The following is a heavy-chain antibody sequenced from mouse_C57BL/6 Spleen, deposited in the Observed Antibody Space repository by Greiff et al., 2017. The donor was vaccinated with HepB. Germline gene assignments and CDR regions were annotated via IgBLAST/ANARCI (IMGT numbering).Heavy chain of an antibody. V-gene: IGHV5-4*01. D-gene: IGHD2-1*01. CDR3: ARDTGNRSMDY. J-gene: IGHJ4*01. Sequence: EVQRVESGGGLVKPGGSLKLSCAASGFTFSSYAMSWVRQTPEKRLEWVATISDGGSYTYYPDNVKGRFTISRDNAKNNLYLQMSHLKSEDTAMYYCARDTGNRSMDYWGQGTSVTVSS. CDR2: ISDGGSYT. CDR1: GFTFSSYA.